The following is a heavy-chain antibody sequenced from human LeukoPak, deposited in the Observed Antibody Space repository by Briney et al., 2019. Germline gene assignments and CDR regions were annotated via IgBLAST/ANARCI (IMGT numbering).Heavy chain of an antibody. CDR1: GGSFSGYY. CDR3: ATGYSSAYSSSFVLGY. Sequence: SETLSLTCAVYGGSFSGYYWSWIRQPPGKGLEWIGEINHSGSTNYNPSLKSRVTISVDTSKNQFSLKLSSVTAADTAVYYCATGYSSAYSSSFVLGYWGQGTPVTVSS. D-gene: IGHD6-6*01. J-gene: IGHJ4*02. CDR2: INHSGST. V-gene: IGHV4-34*01.